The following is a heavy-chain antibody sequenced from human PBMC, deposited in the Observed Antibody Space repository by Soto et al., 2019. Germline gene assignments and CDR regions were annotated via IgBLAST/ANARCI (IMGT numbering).Heavy chain of an antibody. D-gene: IGHD2-15*01. CDR1: GFTFSSYS. V-gene: IGHV3-21*01. CDR2: ISSSSSYI. J-gene: IGHJ4*02. Sequence: PGGSLRLSCAASGFTFSSYSMNWVRQAPGKGLEWVSSISSSSSYIYYADSVKGRFTISRDNAKNSLYLQMNSLRAEDTAVYYCARSVGYCSGGSCYSDPTLFDYWGQGTQVTVSS. CDR3: ARSVGYCSGGSCYSDPTLFDY.